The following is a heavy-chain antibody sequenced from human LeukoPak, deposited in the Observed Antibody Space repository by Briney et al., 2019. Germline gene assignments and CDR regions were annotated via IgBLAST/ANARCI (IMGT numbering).Heavy chain of an antibody. J-gene: IGHJ3*02. V-gene: IGHV4-31*03. CDR1: GDSTGGNFY. CDR2: THSSGTT. Sequence: SETLSLTCSVSGDSTGGNFYWSWIRQHPGRGLEWIGYTHSSGTTFYNPSLKSRTSILMDTSNDLFSLILTSATAADTVVYFCTRNVRGVAGPSEIWGQGTMVTVSS. D-gene: IGHD3-10*02. CDR3: TRNVRGVAGPSEI.